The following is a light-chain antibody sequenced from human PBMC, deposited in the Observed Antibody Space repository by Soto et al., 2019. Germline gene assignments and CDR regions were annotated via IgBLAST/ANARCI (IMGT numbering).Light chain of an antibody. V-gene: IGLV2-11*01. CDR2: DVS. CDR1: SSDVGGYKF. Sequence: QSALTQPRSVSGSPGQSVTISCTGTSSDVGGYKFVSWYQQHPGKAPKLMIYDVSQRPSGVPDRFSASKSGNTASLTISGPQAEDEADYYGCSYAGFYTSVFGTGTKVTVL. J-gene: IGLJ1*01. CDR3: CSYAGFYTSV.